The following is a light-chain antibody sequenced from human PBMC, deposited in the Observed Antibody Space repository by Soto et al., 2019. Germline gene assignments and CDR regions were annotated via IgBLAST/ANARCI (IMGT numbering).Light chain of an antibody. CDR2: WGS. V-gene: IGKV2-28*01. CDR3: MQALQTPWT. Sequence: DIVMTQSPLSLPVTAGEPDSVSCRSSQTLLHSNGYNSLDWYLQKPGQSPQLLIYWGSNRASGVPDRVSGSGSGTDFTLKISRVEAEDVGVYYCMQALQTPWTFGQGTKVEIK. J-gene: IGKJ1*01. CDR1: QTLLHSNGYNS.